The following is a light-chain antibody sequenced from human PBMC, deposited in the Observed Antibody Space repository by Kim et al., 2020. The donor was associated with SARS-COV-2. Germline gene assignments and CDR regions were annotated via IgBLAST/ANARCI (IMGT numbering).Light chain of an antibody. CDR1: QTVNNF. Sequence: EIVLTQSPATLSLSPGERATLSCRASQTVNNFLGWYQQKPGQAPRLLIYDVSNRATGIPARFSGSGSGTDFTLTISSLEPEDFASYYCQQRQSWPLTFGGGTKVDIK. J-gene: IGKJ4*01. V-gene: IGKV3-11*01. CDR3: QQRQSWPLT. CDR2: DVS.